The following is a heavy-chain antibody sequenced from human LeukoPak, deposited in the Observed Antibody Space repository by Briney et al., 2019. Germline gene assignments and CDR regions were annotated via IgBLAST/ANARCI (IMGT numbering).Heavy chain of an antibody. CDR3: AKDQGGYDAYSMDV. V-gene: IGHV3-23*01. D-gene: IGHD5-12*01. Sequence: GGSLRLSCAASGFTFSSYAMSWVRQAPGKGLEWVSAISGSGDSTYYADSVKGRFTISRDNSKNTLYLQMNSLRAEDTAVYYCAKDQGGYDAYSMDVWGQGTTVTVSS. J-gene: IGHJ6*02. CDR1: GFTFSSYA. CDR2: ISGSGDST.